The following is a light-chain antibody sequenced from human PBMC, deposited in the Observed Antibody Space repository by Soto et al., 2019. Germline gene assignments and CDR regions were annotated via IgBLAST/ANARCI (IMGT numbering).Light chain of an antibody. V-gene: IGKV3-20*01. CDR1: QRVTNSY. CDR3: QQYGSSPLT. CDR2: GAS. Sequence: EIVLTQSPGTLSSSPGERVTLSCRASQRVTNSYLAWYQQKPGQAPRLLIYGASSRATGIPDRFSGGGSGTDFTLTISTLEPEDFAVYNCQQYGSSPLTFGQGTKVDIK. J-gene: IGKJ1*01.